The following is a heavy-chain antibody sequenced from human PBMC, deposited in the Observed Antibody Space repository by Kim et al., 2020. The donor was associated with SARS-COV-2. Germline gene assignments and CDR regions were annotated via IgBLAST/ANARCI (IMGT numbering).Heavy chain of an antibody. CDR2: IYYSGST. CDR3: ARVRGTKIFGVVTVDALEI. CDR1: GGSISSGGYY. J-gene: IGHJ3*02. D-gene: IGHD3-3*01. Sequence: SETLSLTCTVSGGSISSGGYYWSWIRQHPGKGLEWLGYIYYSGSTYYNPSLKGRVTISVDTSKNQFSLKRSSVTAADTAVYYCARVRGTKIFGVVTVDALEIWGQGTMVTVSS. V-gene: IGHV4-31*03.